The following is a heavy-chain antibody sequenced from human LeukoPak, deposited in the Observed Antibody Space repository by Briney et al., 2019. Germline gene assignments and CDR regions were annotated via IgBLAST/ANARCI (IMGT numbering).Heavy chain of an antibody. CDR3: ASSVDDYYGSGSYYYVY. J-gene: IGHJ4*02. CDR1: GGSISSSSYY. Sequence: PSETLSLTCTVSGGSISSSSYYWGWIRQPPGKGLEWIGSIYYSGSTYYNPSLKSRVTISVDTSKNQFSLKLSSVTAADTAVYYCASSVDDYYGSGSYYYVYRGQGTLVTVSS. D-gene: IGHD3-10*01. V-gene: IGHV4-39*01. CDR2: IYYSGST.